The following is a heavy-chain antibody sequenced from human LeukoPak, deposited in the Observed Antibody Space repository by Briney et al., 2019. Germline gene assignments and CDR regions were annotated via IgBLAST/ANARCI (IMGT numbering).Heavy chain of an antibody. J-gene: IGHJ4*02. V-gene: IGHV4-34*01. CDR2: INHSGST. D-gene: IGHD3-10*01. Sequence: SETLSLTCAVYGGSFSGYYWSWIRQPLGKGLEWIGEINHSGSTNYNPSLKSRVTISVDTSKNQFSLKLSSVTAADTAVYYCARGITMVRGVIPNFDYWGQGTLVTVSS. CDR1: GGSFSGYY. CDR3: ARGITMVRGVIPNFDY.